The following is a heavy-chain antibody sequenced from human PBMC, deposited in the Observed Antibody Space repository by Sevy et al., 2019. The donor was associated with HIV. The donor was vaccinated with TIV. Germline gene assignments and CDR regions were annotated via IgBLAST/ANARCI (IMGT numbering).Heavy chain of an antibody. D-gene: IGHD3-22*01. Sequence: GGSLRLSCVGTGFRFSNYAMHWVRQPQGKGLEWVSVISYDGGSKYHADSVKGRLTNSRANSKNTLYLQMETLRAVDTAVYFCARDNYYDTSGYFTGLLRYYYYHGVDVWGQGTTVTVSS. V-gene: IGHV3-30-3*01. J-gene: IGHJ6*02. CDR2: ISYDGGSK. CDR3: ARDNYYDTSGYFTGLLRYYYYHGVDV. CDR1: GFRFSNYA.